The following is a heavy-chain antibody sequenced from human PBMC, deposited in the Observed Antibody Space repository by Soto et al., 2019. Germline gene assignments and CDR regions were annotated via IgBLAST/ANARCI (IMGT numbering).Heavy chain of an antibody. V-gene: IGHV3-33*01. CDR3: ARASYADAAPTFFDI. CDR1: GFTFSTYG. CDR2: IWYDGGNK. Sequence: SLRISFAASGFTFSTYGMHWVRQAPGKGLEWVAVIWYDGGNKYYTDSVKGRFIISRDNSKNTLYLQMNSLRAEDTALYYCARASYADAAPTFFDIWGQGTMVTVPS. J-gene: IGHJ3*02. D-gene: IGHD4-17*01.